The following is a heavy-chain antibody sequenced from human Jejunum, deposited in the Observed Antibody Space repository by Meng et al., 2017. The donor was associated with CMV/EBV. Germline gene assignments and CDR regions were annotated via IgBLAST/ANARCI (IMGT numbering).Heavy chain of an antibody. D-gene: IGHD2-2*01. J-gene: IGHJ5*02. CDR3: ARTQDCTSTSCYTGFDP. V-gene: IGHV4-30-4*08. Sequence: SISSGDSYWSWIRQPPGKGLEWIGFTYYNGRSYYHPSLKSRVTMSVDTSKNQFSLRLSSVTAADTAVYYCARTQDCTSTSCYTGFDPWGQGTLVTVSS. CDR1: SISSGDSY. CDR2: TYYNGRS.